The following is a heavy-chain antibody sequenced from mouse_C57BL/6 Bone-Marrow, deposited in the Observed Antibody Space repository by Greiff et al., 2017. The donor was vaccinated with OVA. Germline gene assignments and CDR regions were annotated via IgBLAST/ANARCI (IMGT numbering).Heavy chain of an antibody. V-gene: IGHV5-17*01. D-gene: IGHD2-1*01. Sequence: EVKLVESGGGLVKPGGSLKLSCAASGFTFSDYGMHWVRQAPEKGLEWVAYISSGSSTIYYADTVNGRFTISRDNAKNTLFLQMTSLRSEDTAMYYCARNGNFYFDYWGQGTTLTVSS. J-gene: IGHJ2*01. CDR3: ARNGNFYFDY. CDR2: ISSGSSTI. CDR1: GFTFSDYG.